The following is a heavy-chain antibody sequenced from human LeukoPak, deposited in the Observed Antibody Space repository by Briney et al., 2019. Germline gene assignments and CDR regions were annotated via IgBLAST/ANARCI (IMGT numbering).Heavy chain of an antibody. V-gene: IGHV1-24*01. CDR1: GYTLTELS. Sequence: ASVKVSCKVSGYTLTELSMHWVRQAPGKGLEWMGGFDPEDGETIYAQKFQGRVTMTEDTSTDTAYMELSSLRSEDTAVYYCATWPLASSSRGPYYYYYGMDVWGQGTTVTVSS. CDR2: FDPEDGET. J-gene: IGHJ6*02. CDR3: ATWPLASSSRGPYYYYYGMDV. D-gene: IGHD6-13*01.